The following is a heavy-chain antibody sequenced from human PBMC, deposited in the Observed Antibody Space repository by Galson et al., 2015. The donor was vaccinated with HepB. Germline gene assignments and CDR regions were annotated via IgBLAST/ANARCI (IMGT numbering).Heavy chain of an antibody. Sequence: QSGAEVKKPGESLRISCKGSGYSFTNYWISWVRQMPGKGLEWMGKIDPSDSRANYSPSFQGHVTISADRSISTAYLQWSSLKASDTAMYYCATGGMNSGWTGGAFDIWGQGTMVTVSS. CDR3: ATGGMNSGWTGGAFDI. CDR2: IDPSDSRA. CDR1: GYSFTNYW. D-gene: IGHD6-19*01. J-gene: IGHJ3*02. V-gene: IGHV5-10-1*01.